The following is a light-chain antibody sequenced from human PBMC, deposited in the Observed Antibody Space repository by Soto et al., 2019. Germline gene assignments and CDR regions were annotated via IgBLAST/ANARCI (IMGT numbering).Light chain of an antibody. Sequence: DIVMTQSPDSLAVSLGERATINCKSSKSVLYSSNNKNYLAWYQQKPGQPPKLLIYWASTLESGVPDRFSGSGSATDFTLTISSLQTEDVAVYYCQQYYTTPPYTFGQGTKLEIK. CDR2: WAS. CDR1: KSVLYSSNNKNY. J-gene: IGKJ2*01. CDR3: QQYYTTPPYT. V-gene: IGKV4-1*01.